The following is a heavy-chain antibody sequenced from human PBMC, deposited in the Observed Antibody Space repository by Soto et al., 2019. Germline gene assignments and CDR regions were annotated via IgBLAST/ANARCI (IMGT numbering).Heavy chain of an antibody. CDR1: GFTFSSYA. CDR3: AEPLNPIAGPR. D-gene: IGHD6-13*01. J-gene: IGHJ3*01. CDR2: ISGSGGST. Sequence: TGGSLRLSCAASGFTFSSYAMIWVRQAPGKGLEWVSAISGSGGSTYYADSVKGRFTISRDNSKNTLYLQMNSLRAEDTAVYYCAEPLNPIAGPRWGQGTMVTVSS. V-gene: IGHV3-23*01.